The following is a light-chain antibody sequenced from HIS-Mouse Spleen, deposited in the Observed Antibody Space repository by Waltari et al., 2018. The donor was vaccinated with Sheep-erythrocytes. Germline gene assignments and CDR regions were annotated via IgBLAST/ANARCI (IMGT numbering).Light chain of an antibody. CDR3: QQYYSYPYT. CDR2: AAS. V-gene: IGKV1-12*01. J-gene: IGKJ2*01. Sequence: DIQMTQSPSSVSASVGDRVTVTCRASQGISSWLAWPQQKPGNAPQLLFYAASSLQSGVPSRFSGSGSGTDFTLTISCLQSEDFATYYCQQYYSYPYTFGQGTKLEIK. CDR1: QGISSW.